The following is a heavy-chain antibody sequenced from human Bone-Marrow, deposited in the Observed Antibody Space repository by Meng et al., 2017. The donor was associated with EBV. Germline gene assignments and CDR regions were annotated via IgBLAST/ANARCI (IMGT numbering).Heavy chain of an antibody. CDR2: NSTYNGNT. D-gene: IGHD2-21*02. J-gene: IGHJ4*02. Sequence: QVQLVQSGAEVKQPXASVKVSCXASGYTFTSYGISWVRQAPGQGLEWMGWNSTYNGNTNYAQKLQGRVTMTTDTSTSTAYMELRSLRSDDTAVYYCARQVGRPTIILTAPFDYWGQGTLVTVSS. CDR3: ARQVGRPTIILTAPFDY. CDR1: GYTFTSYG. V-gene: IGHV1-18*01.